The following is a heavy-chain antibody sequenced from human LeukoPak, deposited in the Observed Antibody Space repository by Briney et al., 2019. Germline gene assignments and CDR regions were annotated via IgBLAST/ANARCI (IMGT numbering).Heavy chain of an antibody. J-gene: IGHJ4*02. Sequence: SETLSLTCTVSGGSISSYYWSWIRQPPGKGLEWIGYIYYSGSTNYNPSLKSRVTISVDTSKNQFSLKLSSVTAADTAVYYCARSTGSYQPDYWGQGTLVTVSS. D-gene: IGHD1-26*01. CDR2: IYYSGST. V-gene: IGHV4-59*01. CDR1: GGSISSYY. CDR3: ARSTGSYQPDY.